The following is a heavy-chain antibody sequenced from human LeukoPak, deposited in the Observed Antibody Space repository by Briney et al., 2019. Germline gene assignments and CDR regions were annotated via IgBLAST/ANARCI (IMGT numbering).Heavy chain of an antibody. Sequence: PGGSLRLSCAASGFTFSSYGMHWVRQAPGKGLEWVAVIWYDGSNKYYADSVKGRFTISRDNSKNTLYLQMNSLRAEDTAVYYCARGGGEEFGEYDVFDYWGQGTLVTVSS. J-gene: IGHJ4*02. V-gene: IGHV3-33*01. CDR3: ARGGGEEFGEYDVFDY. D-gene: IGHD3-10*01. CDR2: IWYDGSNK. CDR1: GFTFSSYG.